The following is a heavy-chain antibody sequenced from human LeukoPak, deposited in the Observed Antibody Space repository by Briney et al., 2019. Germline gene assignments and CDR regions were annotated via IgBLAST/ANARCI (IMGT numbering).Heavy chain of an antibody. CDR2: ISGSGGST. CDR3: ARDWMDCSSTSCYMRDTAMPQGSDY. Sequence: PGGSLRLSCAASGFTFSSYAMSWVRQAPGKGLEWVSAISGSGGSTYYADSVKGRFTISRDNSKNTLYLQMNSLRAEDTAVYYCARDWMDCSSTSCYMRDTAMPQGSDYWGQGTLVTVSS. CDR1: GFTFSSYA. J-gene: IGHJ4*02. V-gene: IGHV3-23*01. D-gene: IGHD2-2*02.